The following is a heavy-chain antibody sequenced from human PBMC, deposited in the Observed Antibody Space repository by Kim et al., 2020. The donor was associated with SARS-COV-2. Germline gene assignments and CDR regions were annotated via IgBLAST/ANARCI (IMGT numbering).Heavy chain of an antibody. CDR2: IKQDGSEK. CDR3: ARDSAHSGSSYDV. V-gene: IGHV3-7*01. Sequence: GGSLRLSCAASGFRFSTYWMSWVRQAPGKGLEWVANIKQDGSEKHYVDSVKGRCTITRDNAKNLVYLQMNSLRAEDTAVYYCARDSAHSGSSYDVWGQGTMVTVSS. D-gene: IGHD1-26*01. CDR1: GFRFSTYW. J-gene: IGHJ3*01.